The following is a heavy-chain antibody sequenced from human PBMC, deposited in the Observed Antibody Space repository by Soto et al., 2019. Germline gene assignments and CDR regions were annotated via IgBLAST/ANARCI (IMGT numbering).Heavy chain of an antibody. D-gene: IGHD6-13*01. V-gene: IGHV4-59*08. J-gene: IGHJ5*02. CDR2: IYYSGST. CDR1: GGSISSYY. CDR3: AASPLFLHSSSWYNWFDP. Sequence: SETLSLTCTVSGGSISSYYWSWIRQPPGKGLEWIGYIYYSGSTNYNPSLKSRVTISVDTSKNQFSLKLSSVTAADTAVYYCAASPLFLHSSSWYNWFDPWGQGTLVTVSS.